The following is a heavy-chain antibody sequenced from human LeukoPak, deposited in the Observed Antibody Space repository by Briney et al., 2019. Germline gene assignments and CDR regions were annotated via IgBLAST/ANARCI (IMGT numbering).Heavy chain of an antibody. CDR3: ARDRMNTAIS. D-gene: IGHD5-18*01. V-gene: IGHV1-69*04. Sequence: SVKVSCKASGYTFTSYYMHWVRQAPGQGLEWMGRIIPILGIANYAQKFQGRVTITADKSTSTAYMELSSLRSEDTAVYYCARDRMNTAISWGQGTLVTVSS. CDR2: IIPILGIA. J-gene: IGHJ5*02. CDR1: GYTFTSYY.